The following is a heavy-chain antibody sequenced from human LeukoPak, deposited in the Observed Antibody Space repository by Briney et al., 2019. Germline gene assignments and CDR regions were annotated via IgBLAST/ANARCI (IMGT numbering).Heavy chain of an antibody. D-gene: IGHD6-19*01. J-gene: IGHJ4*02. CDR3: AKGFLAVAGTFDH. V-gene: IGHV3-23*01. CDR1: GFTFSTYW. Sequence: GGSLRLSCAASGFTFSTYWMSWVRQAPGKGLEWVSVISGSGGSTYYADSVKGRFTISRDNSQNTLYLQMNSLRAEDTAIYYCAKGFLAVAGTFDHWGQGTLVTVSS. CDR2: ISGSGGST.